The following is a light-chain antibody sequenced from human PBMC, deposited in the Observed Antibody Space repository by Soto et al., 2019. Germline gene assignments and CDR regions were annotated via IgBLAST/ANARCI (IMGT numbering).Light chain of an antibody. V-gene: IGKV3-20*01. Sequence: EIVLTQSAGNLALCPGEGGTLXCRASQSFRSCYLAWYQQQPSKGPRLLXXGASSRATGIQDRLSGSGSGRDSTLNISRLEPEDFAVYYCKQYGSSPGLTFGGGTKVDIK. J-gene: IGKJ4*01. CDR1: QSFRSCY. CDR3: KQYGSSPGLT. CDR2: GAS.